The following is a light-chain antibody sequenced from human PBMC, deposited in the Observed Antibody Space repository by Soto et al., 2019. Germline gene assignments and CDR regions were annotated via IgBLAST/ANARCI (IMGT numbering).Light chain of an antibody. CDR2: MGS. J-gene: IGKJ1*01. CDR1: QSRLHSNGYTF. Sequence: DIVMTQSPLSLPVTPGEPASISCRSSQSRLHSNGYTFLDWYLQKPGQSPQLLIYMGSNRASGVPDRFSGSGSGTDFTLKISRVEAEDVGVYYCMQALQTPRTFGQGTKVEIK. V-gene: IGKV2-28*01. CDR3: MQALQTPRT.